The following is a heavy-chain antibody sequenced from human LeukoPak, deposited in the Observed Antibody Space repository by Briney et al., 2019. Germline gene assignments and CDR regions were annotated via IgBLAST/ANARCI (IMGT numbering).Heavy chain of an antibody. CDR3: VKFIPLYNWFDP. V-gene: IGHV3-48*03. CDR2: ISSSGSTI. D-gene: IGHD3-16*02. CDR1: GFTFSSYE. J-gene: IGHJ5*02. Sequence: PGGSLRLSCAASGFTFSSYEMNWVRQAPGKGLEWVSYISSSGSTIYYADSVKGRFTISRDNAKNSLYLQMNSLRAEDTAVYYCVKFIPLYNWFDPWGQGTLVTVSS.